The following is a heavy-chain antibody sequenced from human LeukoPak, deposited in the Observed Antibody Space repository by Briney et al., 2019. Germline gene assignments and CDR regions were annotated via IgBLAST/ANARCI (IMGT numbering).Heavy chain of an antibody. V-gene: IGHV4-4*07. J-gene: IGHJ4*02. D-gene: IGHD2-21*01. CDR2: IYASGYT. CDR3: ARNHIVTGTYFDS. CDR1: GDPISSYS. Sequence: SETLSLTCTVSGDPISSYSWSWVRRPAGKGLEWIGRIYASGYTDYDPSLRSRVTMSVDTSKNQFSLKLTSVTAADTSVFFCARNHIVTGTYFDSWGPGTLVTVSS.